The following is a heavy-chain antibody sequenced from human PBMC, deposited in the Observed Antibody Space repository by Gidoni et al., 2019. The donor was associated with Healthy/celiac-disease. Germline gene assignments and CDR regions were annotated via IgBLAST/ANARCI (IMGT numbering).Heavy chain of an antibody. CDR2: IDSGGRT. J-gene: IGHJ5*02. V-gene: IGHV3-66*02. CDR3: ASLMTTVTGNWFDP. CDR1: GFTVSSNY. Sequence: EVQLVESGGGVVQPGGSLRLSCAASGFTVSSNYMSWVRQAPGKGLEWVSVIDSGGRTYYADSVKGRFTISRDNSKNTLYLQMNSLRAEDTAVYYCASLMTTVTGNWFDPWGQGTLVTVSS. D-gene: IGHD4-17*01.